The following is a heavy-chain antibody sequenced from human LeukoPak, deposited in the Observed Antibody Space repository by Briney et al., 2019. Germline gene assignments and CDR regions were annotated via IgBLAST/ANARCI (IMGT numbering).Heavy chain of an antibody. CDR1: GYSISSGYY. CDR2: SLHGGNT. V-gene: IGHV4-38-2*02. CDR3: AMITVTTGVDS. J-gene: IGHJ4*02. Sequence: SETLSLTCSVSGYSISSGYYWGWIRQPPGKGLEWIGNSLHGGNTFYNPSLKSRVTISLDTSKNQLSMKLSSVTAADTAVYYCAMITVTTGVDSWGQGTLVTVSS. D-gene: IGHD4-17*01.